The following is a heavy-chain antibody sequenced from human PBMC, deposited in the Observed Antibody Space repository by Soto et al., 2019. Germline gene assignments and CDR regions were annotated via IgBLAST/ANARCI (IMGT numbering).Heavy chain of an antibody. CDR2: IYYSGST. CDR1: GGSISSGGYY. J-gene: IGHJ6*03. D-gene: IGHD3-16*01. CDR3: ARAVFTVWDYYYYMDV. V-gene: IGHV4-31*03. Sequence: TSETLSLTCTVSGGSISSGGYYWSWIRQHPGKGLEWIGYIYYSGSTYYNPSLKSRVTISVDTSKNQFSLKLSSVTAADTAVYYCARAVFTVWDYYYYMDVWGKGTTVTVSS.